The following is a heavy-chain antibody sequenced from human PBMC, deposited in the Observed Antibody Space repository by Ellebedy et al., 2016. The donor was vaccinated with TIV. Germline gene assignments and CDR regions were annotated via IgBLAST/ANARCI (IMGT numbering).Heavy chain of an antibody. CDR1: GDSVSSNSAA. CDR3: ARAQAPTYYYDSSGYWYFDY. D-gene: IGHD3-22*01. CDR2: TYYKSRWYN. V-gene: IGHV6-1*01. Sequence: SQTLSLTCAISGDSVSSNSAAWNWIRQSPSRGLEWLGRTYYKSRWYNDYAVSVKSRLTINPDTSKNQFSLQLNSVTPEDTAVYYCARAQAPTYYYDSSGYWYFDYWGQGTLVTVSS. J-gene: IGHJ4*02.